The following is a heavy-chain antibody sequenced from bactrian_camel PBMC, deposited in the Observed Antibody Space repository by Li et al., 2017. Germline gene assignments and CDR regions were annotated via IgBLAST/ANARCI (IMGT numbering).Heavy chain of an antibody. D-gene: IGHD5*01. V-gene: IGHV3S53*01. CDR1: KYIFAACE. CDR2: FNEDGST. CDR3: AADRWIGDPMSARDFAY. J-gene: IGHJ6*01. Sequence: HVQLVESGGGSVQTGGSLKLSCQASKYIFAACENSWFRQRPGKEREFVARFNEDGSTRYIDSVRGRFTISRDNAQKTLYLEMNSLKPEDTAMYYCAADRWIGDPMSARDFAYWGQGTQVTVS.